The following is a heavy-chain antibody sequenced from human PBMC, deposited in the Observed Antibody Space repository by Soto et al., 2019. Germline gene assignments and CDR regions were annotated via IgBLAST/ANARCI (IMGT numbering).Heavy chain of an antibody. CDR3: ARYSGSYGHAFDI. J-gene: IGHJ3*02. CDR2: ISSSGSTI. D-gene: IGHD1-26*01. CDR1: GFTFSSYE. Sequence: EVQLVESGGGLVQPGGSLRLSCAASGFTFSSYEMNWVRQAPGKGLEWVSYISSSGSTIYYADSVKGRFTISRDNAKNSLYLQMNSLRAEDTAVYYCARYSGSYGHAFDIWGQGTMVTVSS. V-gene: IGHV3-48*03.